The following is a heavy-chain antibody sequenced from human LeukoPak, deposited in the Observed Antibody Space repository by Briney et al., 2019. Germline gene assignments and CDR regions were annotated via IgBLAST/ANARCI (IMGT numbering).Heavy chain of an antibody. D-gene: IGHD2-15*01. CDR1: GYTFTGYY. CDR2: INPNSGGT. CDR3: ASDNCGSGGSCYLGY. V-gene: IGHV1-2*02. J-gene: IGHJ4*02. Sequence: ASVKVSCKASGYTFTGYYMHWVRQAPGQGLEWMGWINPNSGGTNYAQKFQGRVTMTRDTSISTAYMELSRLRSDDTAVYYCASDNCGSGGSCYLGYWGQGTLVTVSS.